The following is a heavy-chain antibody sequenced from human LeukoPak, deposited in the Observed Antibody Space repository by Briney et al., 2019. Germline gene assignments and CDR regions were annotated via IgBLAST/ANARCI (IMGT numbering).Heavy chain of an antibody. J-gene: IGHJ4*02. V-gene: IGHV3-30*02. D-gene: IGHD6-6*01. CDR2: IRNDGSNK. Sequence: GGSLRLSCAVSGFSFSTYGMHWVRQAPGKGLEWVAFIRNDGSNKYYAVSVKGRFTVSRDNTKNILYLQMNSLRAEDTAVYYCAKPGGASSIAYWGQGTLVTVSS. CDR1: GFSFSTYG. CDR3: AKPGGASSIAY.